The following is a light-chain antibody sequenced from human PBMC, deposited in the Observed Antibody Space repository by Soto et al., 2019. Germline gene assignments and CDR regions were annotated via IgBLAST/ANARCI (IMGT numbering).Light chain of an antibody. J-gene: IGLJ2*01. V-gene: IGLV2-14*03. Sequence: QSALTQPASVSGSPGQSITISCTKTSSDLGGYNSVAWYQHRPGRAPQLIIYDVSYRPSGVSNRFSGSKSGNTASLTISGRQAEDEADYYCGSYTTSSVLFAGGTKLTVL. CDR3: GSYTTSSVL. CDR2: DVS. CDR1: SSDLGGYNS.